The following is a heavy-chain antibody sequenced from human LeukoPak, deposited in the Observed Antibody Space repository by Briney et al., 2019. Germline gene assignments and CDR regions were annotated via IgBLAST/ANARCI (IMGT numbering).Heavy chain of an antibody. V-gene: IGHV3-9*01. CDR1: GFTFDDYA. CDR2: ISWNSGSI. CDR3: ASGEIAAAGTHFDY. D-gene: IGHD6-13*01. Sequence: PGRSLKLSCAVSGFTFDDYAMHWVRQAPGKGLEWVSGISWNSGSIGYADSVKGRFTISRDNAKNSLYLQMNSLRAEDTAVYYCASGEIAAAGTHFDYWGQGTLVTVSS. J-gene: IGHJ4*02.